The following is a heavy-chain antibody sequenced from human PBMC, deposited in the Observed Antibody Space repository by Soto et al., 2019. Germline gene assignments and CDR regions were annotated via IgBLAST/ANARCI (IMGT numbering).Heavy chain of an antibody. D-gene: IGHD3-9*01. CDR2: IFYNGCS. CDR1: GGSISGGDYY. CDR3: ARGTDGFSSDWYNWFDP. Sequence: PSETLALSVTVSGGSISGGDYYGSWIRESPWKGLEWIWYIFYNGCSYYNPSLKSRLSISIDTSKNHFSLQLRSVTAADNAVYYCARGTDGFSSDWYNWFDPRGQGTLDTVPQ. J-gene: IGHJ5*02. V-gene: IGHV4-30-4*01.